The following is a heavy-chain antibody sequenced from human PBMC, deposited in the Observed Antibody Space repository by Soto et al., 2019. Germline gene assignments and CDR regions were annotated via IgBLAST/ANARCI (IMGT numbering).Heavy chain of an antibody. Sequence: QVQLVQSGADVKKPGASVKVSCKTSGYTFSGYSIYWIRQAPGQGLEFMGWINPNSGGTNYAQQFQRRVTMTRDTSVSTAYMELSRLTSDDTAIYYCALPVVVTDTFDYWCQGPLVTVSS. CDR1: GYTFSGYS. D-gene: IGHD2-2*01. V-gene: IGHV1-2*02. J-gene: IGHJ4*02. CDR2: INPNSGGT. CDR3: ALPVVVTDTFDY.